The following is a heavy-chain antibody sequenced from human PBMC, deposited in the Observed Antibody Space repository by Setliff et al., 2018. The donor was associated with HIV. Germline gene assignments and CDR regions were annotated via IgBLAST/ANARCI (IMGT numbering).Heavy chain of an antibody. CDR1: GYNFANYW. D-gene: IGHD1-7*01. J-gene: IGHJ5*02. V-gene: IGHV5-51*01. CDR3: AKDRRGITGTKSCAWFDP. CDR2: IYPGDSDT. Sequence: RGESLKISCQASGYNFANYWIGWVRQRPGKGLEWMGIIYPGDSDTKYSPSFQGQVSISRDNSKNTLYLQMNSLRAEDTAVYYCAKDRRGITGTKSCAWFDPWGQGTLVTAPQ.